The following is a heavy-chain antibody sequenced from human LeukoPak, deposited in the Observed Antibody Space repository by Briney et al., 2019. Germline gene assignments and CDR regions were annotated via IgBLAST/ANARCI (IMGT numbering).Heavy chain of an antibody. D-gene: IGHD6-19*01. CDR2: IWYDGSNK. CDR3: ARAVAGFWDFDY. Sequence: GGSLRLSCAASGFTFSSYGMHWVRQAPGKGLEWVAVIWYDGSNKYYADSVKGRFTISRDNSKNTLYLQMNSLRAGDTAVYYCARAVAGFWDFDYWGQGTLVTVSS. V-gene: IGHV3-33*01. J-gene: IGHJ4*02. CDR1: GFTFSSYG.